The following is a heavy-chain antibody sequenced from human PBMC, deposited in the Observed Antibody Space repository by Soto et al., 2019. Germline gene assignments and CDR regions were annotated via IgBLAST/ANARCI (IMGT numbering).Heavy chain of an antibody. J-gene: IGHJ5*02. V-gene: IGHV1-18*01. CDR1: GYAFSIYG. CDR2: ISAYNGNT. CDR3: ARGVITMVRGVILYPPKFDP. Sequence: ASVNVSWKAAGYAFSIYGISWVRQAPGQGLECMGWISAYNGNTNYAQKLQGRVTMTTDTSTSTAYMELRSLRSDDTAVYYCARGVITMVRGVILYPPKFDPWGQGTLVTVSS. D-gene: IGHD3-10*01.